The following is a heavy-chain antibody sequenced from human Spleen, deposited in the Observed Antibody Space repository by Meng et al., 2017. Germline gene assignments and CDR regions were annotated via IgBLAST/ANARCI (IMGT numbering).Heavy chain of an antibody. J-gene: IGHJ4*02. Sequence: EGELAGSGGGLVRPGGSLSLSCAASGFTFNNAWMSWVRQAPGKGLEWVGRIKGKTDGGTTDYAASVRGRFTISRDDSKNTVYVQMNSLKIDDTGVYYCVAGSPFESWGQGTLVTVSS. CDR3: VAGSPFES. V-gene: IGHV3-15*01. CDR1: GFTFNNAW. CDR2: IKGKTDGGTT. D-gene: IGHD6-19*01.